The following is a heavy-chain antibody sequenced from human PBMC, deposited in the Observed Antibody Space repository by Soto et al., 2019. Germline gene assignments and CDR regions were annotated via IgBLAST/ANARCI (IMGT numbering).Heavy chain of an antibody. V-gene: IGHV1-18*01. D-gene: IGHD2-8*01. CDR3: ARAYCTNGVCYPENFDY. CDR1: GYTFTSYG. CDR2: ISAYNGNT. J-gene: IGHJ4*02. Sequence: ASVKVSCKASGYTFTSYGISWVRQAPGQGLEWMGWISAYNGNTNYAQKLQGRVTMTTDTSTSTAYMELRSLRSDDTAVYYCARAYCTNGVCYPENFDYWGQGTLVTVS.